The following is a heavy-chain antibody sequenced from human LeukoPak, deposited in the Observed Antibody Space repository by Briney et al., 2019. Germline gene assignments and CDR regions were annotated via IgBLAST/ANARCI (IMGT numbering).Heavy chain of an antibody. CDR1: GFTFSSYE. CDR2: ISSSGSTI. D-gene: IGHD6-19*01. V-gene: IGHV3-48*03. Sequence: PGGSLRLSCAASGFTFSSYEMNWVRQAPGKGLEWVSYISSSGSTIYYADSVKGRFTISRDNAKNSLYLQMNSLRAEDTAVYYCARQRGSGWYVGNCFVPWGQDTVDTVSS. CDR3: ARQRGSGWYVGNCFVP. J-gene: IGHJ5*02.